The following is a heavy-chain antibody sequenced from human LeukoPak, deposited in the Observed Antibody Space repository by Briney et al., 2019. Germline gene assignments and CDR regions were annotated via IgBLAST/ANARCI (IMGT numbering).Heavy chain of an antibody. J-gene: IGHJ3*02. Sequence: GGPLSLLSVASGYTVRGCNIIYVRQAPRKGMEWVSGISGSGGRTYYAESVKGRFTISRDNSKNTLYVQMNSLRAEDTAVYYCAKMGSDWSGYDAFDMWGQGTMVTVSS. V-gene: IGHV3-23*01. D-gene: IGHD3-3*01. CDR2: ISGSGGRT. CDR1: GYTVRGCN. CDR3: AKMGSDWSGYDAFDM.